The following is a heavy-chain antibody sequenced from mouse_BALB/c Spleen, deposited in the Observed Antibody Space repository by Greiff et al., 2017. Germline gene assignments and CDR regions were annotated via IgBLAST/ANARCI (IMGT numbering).Heavy chain of an antibody. CDR2: IAPGSGST. Sequence: DLVKPGASVKLSCKASGYTFTSYWINWIKQRPGQGLEWIGRIAPGSGSTYYNEMFKGKATLTVDTSSSTAYIQLSSLSSEDSAFYFCARGDDGYSPFAYWGQGTLVTVSA. CDR3: ARGDDGYSPFAY. D-gene: IGHD2-3*01. CDR1: GYTFTSYW. J-gene: IGHJ3*01. V-gene: IGHV1S41*01.